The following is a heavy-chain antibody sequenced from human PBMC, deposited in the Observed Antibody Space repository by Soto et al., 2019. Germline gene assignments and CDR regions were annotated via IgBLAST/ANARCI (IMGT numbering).Heavy chain of an antibody. D-gene: IGHD6-19*01. V-gene: IGHV3-53*01. CDR1: GFTVSSNY. CDR3: AREGYSSGYIRRLDAFDI. J-gene: IGHJ3*02. Sequence: EVPLVESGGGLIQPGGSLRLSCAASGFTVSSNYMSWVRQAPGKGLEWVSVIYSGGSTYYADSVKGRFTISRDNSKNTLYLQMNSLRAEDTAVYYCAREGYSSGYIRRLDAFDIWGQGTMVTVSS. CDR2: IYSGGST.